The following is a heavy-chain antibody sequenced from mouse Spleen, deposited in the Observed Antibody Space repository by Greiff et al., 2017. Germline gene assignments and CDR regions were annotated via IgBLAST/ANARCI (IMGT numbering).Heavy chain of an antibody. CDR2: ISSGSSTI. D-gene: IGHD2-4*01. CDR3: ARPGDYDRAWFAY. CDR1: GFTFSDYG. Sequence: EVKLVESGGGLVKPGGSLKLSCAASGFTFSDYGMHWVRQAPEKGLEWVAYISSGSSTIYYADTVKGRFTISRDNAKNTLFLQMTSLRSEDTAMYYCARPGDYDRAWFAYWGQGTLVTVSA. J-gene: IGHJ3*01. V-gene: IGHV5-17*01.